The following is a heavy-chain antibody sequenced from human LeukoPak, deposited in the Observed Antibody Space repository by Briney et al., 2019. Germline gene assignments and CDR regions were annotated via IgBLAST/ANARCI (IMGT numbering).Heavy chain of an antibody. D-gene: IGHD4-17*01. CDR3: ARDGRNGVTTERYYFDY. CDR1: GFTFSIYS. J-gene: IGHJ4*02. CDR2: ISSSSRYI. Sequence: GGSLRLPCAASGFTFSIYSMNWVRQAPGKGLEWVSSISSSSRYIFYADSVKGRFTISRDNAKNSLYLQVNSLRAEDTAVYYCARDGRNGVTTERYYFDYWGQGTLVTVSS. V-gene: IGHV3-21*01.